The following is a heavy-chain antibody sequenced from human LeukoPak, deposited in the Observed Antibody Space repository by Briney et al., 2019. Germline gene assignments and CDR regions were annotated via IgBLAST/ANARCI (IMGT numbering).Heavy chain of an antibody. Sequence: PSETLSLTCTVSGGSISSDNYQWSWIRQPPGKGLEWIGYINYSGSTYYNPSLKRRVTISVDTSKNHFSLKLSSVTAADTAVYYCARYGSGSTWFDPWGQGTLVTVSS. CDR2: INYSGST. CDR3: ARYGSGSTWFDP. V-gene: IGHV4-30-4*01. J-gene: IGHJ5*02. D-gene: IGHD3-10*01. CDR1: GGSISSDNYQ.